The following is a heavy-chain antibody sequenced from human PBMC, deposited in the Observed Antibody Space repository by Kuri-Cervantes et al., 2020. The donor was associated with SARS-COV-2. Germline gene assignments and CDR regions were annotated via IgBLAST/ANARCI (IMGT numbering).Heavy chain of an antibody. CDR3: ARLPLLDLSGYSPAGYPWFDP. CDR2: VHYNGNT. D-gene: IGHD5-12*01. J-gene: IGHJ5*02. CDR1: GGSISSSYF. V-gene: IGHV4-39*01. Sequence: GSLRLSCTASGGSISSSYFWGWIRQPPGEGLEWIGSVHYNGNTYHNPSLKSRLTISVDTSKNQFSLNLSSVTAADTAVYYCARLPLLDLSGYSPAGYPWFDPWGLGTLVTVSS.